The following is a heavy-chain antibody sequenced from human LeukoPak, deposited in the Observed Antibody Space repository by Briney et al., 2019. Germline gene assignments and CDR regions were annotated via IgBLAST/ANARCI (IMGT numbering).Heavy chain of an antibody. V-gene: IGHV4-39*07. J-gene: IGHJ4*02. D-gene: IGHD6-13*01. Sequence: SETLSLTCTVSGGSISSSSYYWGWLRQPPAKGLECIGSIYYSGSPYYNPPLKSRVTISVDTSKNQFSLKLSSVTAADTAVYYCAYSSSWYLFDYWGQGTLVTVSS. CDR2: IYYSGSP. CDR1: GGSISSSSYY. CDR3: AYSSSWYLFDY.